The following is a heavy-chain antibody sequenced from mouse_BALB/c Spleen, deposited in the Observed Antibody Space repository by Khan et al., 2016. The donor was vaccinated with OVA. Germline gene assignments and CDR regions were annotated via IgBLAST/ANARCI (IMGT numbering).Heavy chain of an antibody. J-gene: IGHJ3*01. CDR2: VNSDGDYT. CDR1: GFTFSTYA. V-gene: IGHV5-9-3*01. D-gene: IGHD2-1*01. Sequence: EVELVESGGGLVKPGGSLKLSCAASGFTFSTYAMSCVRRTPERKLEWVATVNSDGDYTFYPDNVTGRFTISRDNAKNTLYLQMSSLRSEDTAMYYCARSAYGNFAYWGQGTLVTVSA. CDR3: ARSAYGNFAY.